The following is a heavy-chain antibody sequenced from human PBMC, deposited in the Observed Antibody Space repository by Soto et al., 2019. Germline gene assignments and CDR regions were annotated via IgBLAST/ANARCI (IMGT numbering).Heavy chain of an antibody. CDR1: GYTFSSYG. J-gene: IGHJ4*02. CDR3: AREGWLGELLY. CDR2: ISGYNGNA. D-gene: IGHD3-10*01. V-gene: IGHV1-18*01. Sequence: VQVGQSGNVVQKPGSSVKVSCKTSGYTFSSYGIIWVRQAPGQGLEWMGWISGYNGNADYAQRFRGRVNMTTDTSTTTVFMELRDLRSDGTALYFCAREGWLGELLYWGQGSLVTVS.